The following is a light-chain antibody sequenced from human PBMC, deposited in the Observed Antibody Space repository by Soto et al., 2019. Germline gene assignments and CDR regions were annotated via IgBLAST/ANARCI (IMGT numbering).Light chain of an antibody. CDR3: QNYNSDPIA. Sequence: IHMPQSPSSLCTSVGDSVHNICRASQGISSCLAWYQQAAGKVPKHLIYGASKLQSGVPSRFRGGGSGTNFTLTISSLQPEDVGTYYCQNYNSDPIAFGQGTRLEI. V-gene: IGKV1-27*01. J-gene: IGKJ5*01. CDR2: GAS. CDR1: QGISSC.